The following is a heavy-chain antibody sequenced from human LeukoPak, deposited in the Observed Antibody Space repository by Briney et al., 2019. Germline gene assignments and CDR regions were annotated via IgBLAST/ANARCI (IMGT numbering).Heavy chain of an antibody. Sequence: GGSLRLSCAASGFTFSDYYMSWIRQAPGKGLEWVSYISSSGSTIYYADSVKGRFTISRDNAKNSLYLQMNSLRAEDTAVYYCARAPWGTIFENWFDPWGQGTLVTVSS. CDR2: ISSSGSTI. D-gene: IGHD3-9*01. J-gene: IGHJ5*02. CDR1: GFTFSDYY. V-gene: IGHV3-11*01. CDR3: ARAPWGTIFENWFDP.